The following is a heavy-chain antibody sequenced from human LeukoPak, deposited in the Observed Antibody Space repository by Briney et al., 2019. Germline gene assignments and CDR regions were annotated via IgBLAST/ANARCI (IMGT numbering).Heavy chain of an antibody. D-gene: IGHD6-19*01. CDR1: GFTFSSYS. CDR3: ARAPRSSGSFGAFDI. J-gene: IGHJ3*02. V-gene: IGHV3-21*01. CDR2: ISSSSSYI. Sequence: PGGSLRLSCAASGFTFSSYSMNWVRQAPGKGLEWVSSISSSSSYIYYADSVKGRFTISRDNAKNSLYLQMNSLRAEDTAVYYCARAPRSSGSFGAFDIWGQGTMVTVSS.